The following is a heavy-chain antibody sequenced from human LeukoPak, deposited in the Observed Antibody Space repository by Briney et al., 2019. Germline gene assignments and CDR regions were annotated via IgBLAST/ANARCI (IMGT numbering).Heavy chain of an antibody. V-gene: IGHV3-7*01. Sequence: GGSLRLSCVASGFSFTSYWRSWVRQAPGKGLEFVANINQDAGTTNYVDSVKGRFTISRDNAENSLYLQMSSLRAEDTALYYCARDPGWSSFDIWGQGIMVTVSS. CDR1: GFSFTSYW. D-gene: IGHD2-15*01. CDR3: ARDPGWSSFDI. J-gene: IGHJ3*02. CDR2: INQDAGTT.